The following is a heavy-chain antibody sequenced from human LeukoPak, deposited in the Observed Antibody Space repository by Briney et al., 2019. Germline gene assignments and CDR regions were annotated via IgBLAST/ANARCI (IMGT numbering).Heavy chain of an antibody. V-gene: IGHV3-21*01. CDR1: GFTFSIYS. J-gene: IGHJ4*02. Sequence: GGSLRLSCAASGFTFSIYSMNWVRQAPGKGLEWVSCISSSSSHIYYSDSVKGRFTISRDNAKNSLYLQMNSLTAEDTAVYYCARVDCSGGSCYSDYWGQGTLVTVSS. CDR3: ARVDCSGGSCYSDY. D-gene: IGHD2-15*01. CDR2: ISSSSSHI.